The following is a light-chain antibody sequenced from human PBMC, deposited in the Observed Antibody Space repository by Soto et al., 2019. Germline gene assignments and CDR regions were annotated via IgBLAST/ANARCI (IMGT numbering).Light chain of an antibody. J-gene: IGLJ3*02. CDR3: QSYDTSNWV. Sequence: NFMLTQPHSVSESPGRTVTISCTRSSGSIANNFVQWYQQRPGGSPTTVIFEDNQRPSGVPDRFSGSIDRSSNSASLTISGLKTEDEADYYCQSYDTSNWVFGGGTKVPS. CDR1: SGSIANNF. V-gene: IGLV6-57*01. CDR2: EDN.